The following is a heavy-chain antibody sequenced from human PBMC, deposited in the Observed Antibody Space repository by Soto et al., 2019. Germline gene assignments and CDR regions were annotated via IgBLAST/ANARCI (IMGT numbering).Heavy chain of an antibody. CDR2: IIPIFGTA. CDR3: ARKELRSLAMDV. D-gene: IGHD3-3*01. CDR1: GGAFSSYA. J-gene: IGHJ6*02. Sequence: QVQLVQSGAEVKKPGSSAKVSCKASGGAFSSYAISWVRQAPGQGLEWMGGIIPIFGTANYAQKFQGRVTITADKSTSTAYMELSSLRSEDTAVYYCARKELRSLAMDVWGQGTTVTVSS. V-gene: IGHV1-69*06.